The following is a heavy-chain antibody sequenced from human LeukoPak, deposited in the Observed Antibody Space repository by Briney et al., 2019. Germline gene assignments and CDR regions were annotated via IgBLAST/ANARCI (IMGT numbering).Heavy chain of an antibody. J-gene: IGHJ4*02. CDR2: INPNSGGT. V-gene: IGHV1-2*02. CDR3: AREDPHSYGYVFDY. CDR1: GYTFTGYY. D-gene: IGHD5-18*01. Sequence: ASVKVSCKASGYTFTGYYMHWVRQAPGQGLEWVGWINPNSGGTNYAQKFQGRVTMTRDTSISTAYMELSRLRSDDTAVYYCAREDPHSYGYVFDYWGQGTLVTVSS.